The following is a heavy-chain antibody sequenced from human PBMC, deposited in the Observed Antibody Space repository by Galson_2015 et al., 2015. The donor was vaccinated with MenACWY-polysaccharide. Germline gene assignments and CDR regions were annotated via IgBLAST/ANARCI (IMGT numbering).Heavy chain of an antibody. D-gene: IGHD2-15*01. CDR1: GFPFSSYW. J-gene: IGHJ5*02. CDR2: TNGDGGAT. CDR3: ARAGAKYCRGGNCFFNWFDP. Sequence: LRLSCAASGFPFSSYWMHWVRQAPGKGLVWVSRTNGDGGATDYADSVKGRFTISRDNAKNTLYLQMNSLRAEDTAVCYCARAGAKYCRGGNCFFNWFDPWGQGTLVTVSS. V-gene: IGHV3-74*01.